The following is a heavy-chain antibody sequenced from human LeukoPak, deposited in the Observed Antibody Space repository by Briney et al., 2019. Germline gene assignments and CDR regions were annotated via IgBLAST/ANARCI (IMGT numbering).Heavy chain of an antibody. V-gene: IGHV4-39*07. CDR3: ARARSGKWGFDY. D-gene: IGHD1-26*01. CDR2: IYYSGST. CDR1: GGSISSSSYY. J-gene: IGHJ4*02. Sequence: SETLSLTCTVSGGSISSSSYYWGWIRQPPGKGLEWIGSIYYSGSTNYNPSLKSRVTISVDTSKNQFSLKLSSVTAADTAVYYCARARSGKWGFDYWGQGTLVTVSS.